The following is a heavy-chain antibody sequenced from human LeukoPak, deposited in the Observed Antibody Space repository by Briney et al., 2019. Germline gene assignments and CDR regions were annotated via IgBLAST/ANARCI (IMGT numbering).Heavy chain of an antibody. D-gene: IGHD6-13*01. J-gene: IGHJ4*02. V-gene: IGHV4-59*01. CDR1: GGSISGYY. Sequence: SETLSLTCTVSGGSISGYYWNWIRQPPGKGLEWIGYIHYGGTTNYNPSLKSRVTISVDTSKNQLSLKLSSVTAADTAVYFCAKRGRSSWYFDYWGQGTQVTVSS. CDR3: AKRGRSSWYFDY. CDR2: IHYGGTT.